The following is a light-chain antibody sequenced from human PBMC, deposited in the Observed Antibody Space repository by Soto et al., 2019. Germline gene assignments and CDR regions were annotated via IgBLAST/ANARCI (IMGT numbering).Light chain of an antibody. CDR3: QQSYSTLGT. V-gene: IGKV1-9*01. Sequence: IQLTQSPSSLSASVGDRVTITCRASQGINTFLAWYQQEPGKAPKLLIYAASTLQSGVPSRFSGSGSGTDFTLTISSLQPEDFATYYCQQSYSTLGTFGQGTKVDIK. CDR1: QGINTF. CDR2: AAS. J-gene: IGKJ1*01.